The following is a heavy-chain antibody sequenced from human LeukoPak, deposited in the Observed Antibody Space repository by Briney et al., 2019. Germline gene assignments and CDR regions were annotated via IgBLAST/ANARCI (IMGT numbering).Heavy chain of an antibody. CDR3: ARARESYYGSGPKNWFDP. D-gene: IGHD3-10*01. J-gene: IGHJ5*02. CDR1: GFIFTRDS. V-gene: IGHV3-30*03. Sequence: QSGGSLRLSCAASGFIFTRDSMNWVRQAPGKGLEWVAVISYDGSNKYYADSVKGRFTISRDNAKNSLYLQMNSLRAEDTAVYYCARARESYYGSGPKNWFDPWGQGTLVTVSS. CDR2: ISYDGSNK.